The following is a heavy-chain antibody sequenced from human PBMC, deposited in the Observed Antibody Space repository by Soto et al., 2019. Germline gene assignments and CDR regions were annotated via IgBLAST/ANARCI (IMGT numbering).Heavy chain of an antibody. V-gene: IGHV4-31*01. CDR3: ARGVVINRYYGMDV. Sequence: SETLSLTCTFSRGSISSGGYYWSWIRQRPGVGMEWLAYNYYSGSPSHSPSLKSPATISVDMSKSQCSMKLSSVTAADTAVYYCARGVVINRYYGMDVWGQGTTVTVSS. D-gene: IGHD3-3*01. J-gene: IGHJ6*02. CDR2: NYYSGSP. CDR1: RGSISSGGYY.